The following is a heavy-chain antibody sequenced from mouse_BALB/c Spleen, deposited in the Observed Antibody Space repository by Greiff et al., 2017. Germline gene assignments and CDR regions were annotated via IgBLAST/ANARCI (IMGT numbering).Heavy chain of an antibody. Sequence: EVQLVESGPGLVKPSQSLSLTCTVTGYSITSDYAWNWIRQFPGNKLEWMGYISYSGSTSYNPSLKSRISITRDTSKNQFFLQLNSVTTEDTATYYCARWTTVVATDYAMDYWGQGTSVTVSS. J-gene: IGHJ4*01. CDR3: ARWTTVVATDYAMDY. D-gene: IGHD1-1*01. CDR2: ISYSGST. V-gene: IGHV3-2*02. CDR1: GYSITSDYA.